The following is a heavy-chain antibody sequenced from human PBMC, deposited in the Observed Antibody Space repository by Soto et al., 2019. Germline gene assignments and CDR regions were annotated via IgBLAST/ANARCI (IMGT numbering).Heavy chain of an antibody. D-gene: IGHD4-17*01. Sequence: PGGSLRLSCAASGFIFSDSHMSWIRQAPGKGLEWVSYISYSGSPIYYADSVKGRFTISRDNAKNSLYLQINSLRAEDTAVYYCAISITVTSSKGWFDPWGQGTLVTVSS. CDR3: AISITVTSSKGWFDP. J-gene: IGHJ5*02. CDR2: ISYSGSPI. V-gene: IGHV3-11*01. CDR1: GFIFSDSH.